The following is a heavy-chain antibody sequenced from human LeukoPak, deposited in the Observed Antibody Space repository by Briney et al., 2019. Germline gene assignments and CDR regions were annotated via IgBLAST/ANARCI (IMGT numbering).Heavy chain of an antibody. J-gene: IGHJ4*02. D-gene: IGHD5-18*01. V-gene: IGHV4-30-2*01. Sequence: PSETLCLSCAVSGGSISSGGYSWSRLPQPPGKGLEWIGYSYHSGGTYYNPSLKSRVTISVDRSKNQFSLKLSSVTAADTAVYYCARVSYSYGLDSWGQGTLVTVSS. CDR1: GGSISSGGYS. CDR2: SYHSGGT. CDR3: ARVSYSYGLDS.